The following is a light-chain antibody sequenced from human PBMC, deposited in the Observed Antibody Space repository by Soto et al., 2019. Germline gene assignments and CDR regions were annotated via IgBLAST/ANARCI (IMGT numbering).Light chain of an antibody. J-gene: IGKJ4*01. CDR3: QQYNDWPLT. V-gene: IGKV3D-15*01. CDR1: QSVSTD. CDR2: DIS. Sequence: EIVLTQSPGTLSLSPGERATLSCRASQSVSTDLAWYQQKPGQAPRLLIYDISTRATGIPTRFSGSGSGTEFTLTISSLQSEDFAVYYCQQYNDWPLTFGGGTKVDI.